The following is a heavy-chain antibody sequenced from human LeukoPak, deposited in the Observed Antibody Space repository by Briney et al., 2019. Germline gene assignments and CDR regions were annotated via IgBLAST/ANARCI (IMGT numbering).Heavy chain of an antibody. V-gene: IGHV3-64D*09. J-gene: IGHJ3*02. CDR1: GFTFSSYA. CDR2: ISSHGGST. CDR3: VSSRIAAAGLIDAFDI. D-gene: IGHD6-13*01. Sequence: GGSLRLSCSASGFTFSSYAMHRVRQAPGKGLEYVSGISSHGGSTYYADSVKGRFTISRDNSKNTLYLQMSSLRAEDTAVYYCVSSRIAAAGLIDAFDIWGQGTRVTVSS.